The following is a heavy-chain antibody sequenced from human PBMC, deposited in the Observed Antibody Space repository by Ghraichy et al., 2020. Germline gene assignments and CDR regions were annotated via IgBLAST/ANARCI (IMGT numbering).Heavy chain of an antibody. V-gene: IGHV4-34*01. D-gene: IGHD1-26*01. J-gene: IGHJ4*02. CDR2: INHSGST. CDR3: ARFQVGATSFDY. Sequence: SETLSLTCAVYGGSFSGYYWSWIRQPPGKGLEWIGEINHSGSTNYNPSLKSRVTISVDTSKNQFSLKLSSVTAADTAVYYCARFQVGATSFDYWGQGTLVTVS. CDR1: GGSFSGYY.